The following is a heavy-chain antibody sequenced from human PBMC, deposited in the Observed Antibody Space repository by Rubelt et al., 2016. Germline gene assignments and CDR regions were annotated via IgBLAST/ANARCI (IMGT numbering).Heavy chain of an antibody. D-gene: IGHD6-19*01. V-gene: IGHV4-59*08. CDR2: IYYSGST. J-gene: IGHJ4*02. CDR1: GGSINRYY. Sequence: QVQLQESGPGLVKPSETLSLTCTVSGGSINRYYWSWIRPPPGKGLEWIGHIYYSGSTNYNPSPKSRVTISVDTSKNQFSLKLNSVTAADTAVYYCARSGKQWDALDYWGQGTLVTVSS. CDR3: ARSGKQWDALDY.